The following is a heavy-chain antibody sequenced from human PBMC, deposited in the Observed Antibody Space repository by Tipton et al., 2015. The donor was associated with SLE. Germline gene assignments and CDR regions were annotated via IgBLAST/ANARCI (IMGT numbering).Heavy chain of an antibody. J-gene: IGHJ4*02. V-gene: IGHV4-39*07. Sequence: TLSLTCTVSGDSISSSSYYWGWIRQPPGKGLEWIGEINHSGSTNYNPSLKSRVTISVDTSKNQFSLKLSSVTAADTAVYYCARAQQPGSFDYWGQGTLVTVSS. CDR2: INHSGST. CDR1: GDSISSSSYY. D-gene: IGHD6-13*01. CDR3: ARAQQPGSFDY.